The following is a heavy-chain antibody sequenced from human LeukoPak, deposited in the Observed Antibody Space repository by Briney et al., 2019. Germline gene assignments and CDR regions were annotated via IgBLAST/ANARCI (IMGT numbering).Heavy chain of an antibody. D-gene: IGHD6-13*01. CDR2: INPNSGGT. Sequence: ASVKVSCKASGYTFTSYGISWVRQAPGQGLEWMGWINPNSGGTNYAQKFQGRVTMTRDTSISTAYMELSRLRSDDTAVYYCAREIAAAEIDAFDIWGQGTMVTVSS. CDR3: AREIAAAEIDAFDI. CDR1: GYTFTSYG. J-gene: IGHJ3*02. V-gene: IGHV1-2*02.